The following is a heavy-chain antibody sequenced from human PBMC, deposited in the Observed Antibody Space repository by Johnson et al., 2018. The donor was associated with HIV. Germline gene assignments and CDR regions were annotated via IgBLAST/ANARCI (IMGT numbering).Heavy chain of an antibody. Sequence: QVQLVESGGGVVQPGGSLRLSCAASGFIFSTFGMHWVRQAQGKGLEWVAVMSSGGVTYYIEAAKGRFNISRDSSQNTLYLQMNSLRAEDTAVYYCVRDPAYCGGDWCGAFDIWGQGTMVTVSS. CDR2: MSSGGVT. CDR3: VRDPAYCGGDWCGAFDI. V-gene: IGHV3-NL1*01. D-gene: IGHD2-21*02. J-gene: IGHJ3*02. CDR1: GFIFSTFG.